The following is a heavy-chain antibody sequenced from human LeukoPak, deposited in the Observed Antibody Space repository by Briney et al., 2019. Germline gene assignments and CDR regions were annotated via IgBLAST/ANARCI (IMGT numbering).Heavy chain of an antibody. D-gene: IGHD3-3*01. J-gene: IGHJ4*02. CDR3: ARDRSEYALDY. Sequence: GGSLRLSRAASGFTFSSYGMHWVRQAPGKGLEWVAVIWYDGSNKYYADSVKGRFTISRDNSKNTLYLQMNSLRAEDTAVYYCARDRSEYALDYWGQGTLVTVSS. V-gene: IGHV3-33*01. CDR2: IWYDGSNK. CDR1: GFTFSSYG.